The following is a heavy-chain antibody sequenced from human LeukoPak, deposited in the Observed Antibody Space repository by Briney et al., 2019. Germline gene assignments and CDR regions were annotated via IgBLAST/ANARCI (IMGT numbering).Heavy chain of an antibody. J-gene: IGHJ5*01. D-gene: IGHD3-10*01. Sequence: PSETLSLTCAVYGGSFSSHYWTWIRQPPGKGLEWIGEIDHTGRNTYNPSLTSRVTISKDSSKNQFSLSLGSVIAADTAVYSCARGENSGSYFSYFDSWAQGTPVTVSS. V-gene: IGHV4-34*01. CDR1: GGSFSSHY. CDR2: IDHTGRN. CDR3: ARGENSGSYFSYFDS.